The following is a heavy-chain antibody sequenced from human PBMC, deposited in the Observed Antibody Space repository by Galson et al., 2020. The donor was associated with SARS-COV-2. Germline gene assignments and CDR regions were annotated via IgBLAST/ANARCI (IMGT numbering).Heavy chain of an antibody. CDR2: ISYDGSNK. CDR1: GFTFSSYG. V-gene: IGHV3-30*18. D-gene: IGHD2-8*02. Sequence: GGSLRLSCVASGFTFSSYGMHWVRQAPGKGLEWVAVISYDGSNKYYADSVKGRFTISRDNSKNTLYLQMNSLRAEDTAVYYCAKDAPYCTGGVCSSFLLDYWGQGTLVTVSS. J-gene: IGHJ4*02. CDR3: AKDAPYCTGGVCSSFLLDY.